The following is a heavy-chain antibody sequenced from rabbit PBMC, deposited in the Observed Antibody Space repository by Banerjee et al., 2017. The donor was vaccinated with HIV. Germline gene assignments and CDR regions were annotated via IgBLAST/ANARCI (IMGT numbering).Heavy chain of an antibody. CDR3: ARDLAGVTGWNFNL. J-gene: IGHJ4*01. Sequence: QEQLKESGGGLVQPGGSLTLSCKASGFDFSSYAINWVRQAPGKGLEWIACIYAGSSGSTYYASWAKGRFTISRTSSTTVSLQMTSLTAADTATYFCARDLAGVTGWNFNLWGQGTLVTVS. CDR1: GFDFSSYA. D-gene: IGHD4-1*01. V-gene: IGHV1S45*01. CDR2: IYAGSSGST.